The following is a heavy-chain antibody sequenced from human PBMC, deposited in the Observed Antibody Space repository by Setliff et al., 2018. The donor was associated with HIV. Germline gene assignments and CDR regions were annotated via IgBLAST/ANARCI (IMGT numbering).Heavy chain of an antibody. J-gene: IGHJ3*02. CDR1: GYIFTDYA. V-gene: IGHV1-3*01. CDR3: AAEGNIFDI. D-gene: IGHD3-10*01. CDR2: INVGNGNT. Sequence: ASVKVSCKASGYIFTDYAVHWVRQAPGQSLEWMGWINVGNGNTRYSEKFQGRVTFARDTSATTAHMELSSLRSEDTAVYYCAAEGNIFDIWGRGTMVTVSS.